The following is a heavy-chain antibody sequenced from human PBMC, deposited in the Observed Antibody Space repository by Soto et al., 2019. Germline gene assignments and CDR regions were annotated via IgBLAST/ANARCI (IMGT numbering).Heavy chain of an antibody. V-gene: IGHV3-21*01. D-gene: IGHD3-22*01. J-gene: IGHJ4*02. CDR3: ARGFPYYYDSSGTFDY. CDR1: GVTFSSYS. Sequence: GSLRLSCAASGVTFSSYSTNWVRQAQGKGLEWGSSIISRSSYIYYAVSGQGRFTMYRYNAKNSLYLQMNSLRAEDTAVYYCARGFPYYYDSSGTFDYWGQG. CDR2: IISRSSYI.